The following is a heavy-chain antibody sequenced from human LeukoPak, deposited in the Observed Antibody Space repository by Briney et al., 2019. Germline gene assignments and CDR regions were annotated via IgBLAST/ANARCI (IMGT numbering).Heavy chain of an antibody. J-gene: IGHJ5*02. CDR3: ARGRSVWYFRWFDP. D-gene: IGHD6-13*01. V-gene: IGHV4-34*01. CDR2: INHSGST. CDR1: GGSFSGYY. Sequence: SETLSLTCAVYGGSFSGYYWSWIRQPPRKGLEWIGEINHSGSTNYNPSLKSRVTISVDTYKNQFSLKLSAVTAADTAVYYCARGRSVWYFRWFDPWGQGTLVTVSS.